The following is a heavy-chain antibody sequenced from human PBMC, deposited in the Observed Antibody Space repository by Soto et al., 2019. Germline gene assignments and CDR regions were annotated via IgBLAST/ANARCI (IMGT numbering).Heavy chain of an antibody. CDR1: GFAFSTYA. J-gene: IGHJ4*02. CDR2: ISGSGAGT. D-gene: IGHD2-2*01. Sequence: EVQLLESGGGLVQPGGSLRLSCAASGFAFSTYAMNWVRQAPGKGLEWVSSISGSGAGTYYADSAKGRFTISRDNSNNTLYLQMNGLRADDAAVYYCEKDRVSGYQPFDSWGQGTLVAVSS. CDR3: EKDRVSGYQPFDS. V-gene: IGHV3-23*01.